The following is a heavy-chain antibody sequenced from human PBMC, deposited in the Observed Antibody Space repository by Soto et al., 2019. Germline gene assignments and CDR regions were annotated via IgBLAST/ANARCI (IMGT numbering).Heavy chain of an antibody. D-gene: IGHD3-10*01. CDR3: ARNYGSGSYGLDY. V-gene: IGHV3-21*01. CDR1: GFTFSSYS. CDR2: ISSSSSYI. J-gene: IGHJ4*02. Sequence: GGSLRLSCAASGFTFSSYSMNWVRQAPGKGLEWFSSISSSSSYIYYADSVKGRFTISRDNAKNSLYLQMNSLRAEDTAVYYCARNYGSGSYGLDYWGQGTLVTVSS.